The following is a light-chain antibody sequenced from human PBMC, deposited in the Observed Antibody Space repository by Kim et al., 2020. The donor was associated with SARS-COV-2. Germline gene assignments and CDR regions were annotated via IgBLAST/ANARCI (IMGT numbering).Light chain of an antibody. CDR3: LLYYGGRRV. CDR2: DTS. Sequence: GGTVTLPCDSTTGSVTSGHYAFWFQQRPGQAPKTLIYDTSKRQSWTPSRFSGSLRGGKAALTLSGAQAEDEADYYCLLYYGGRRVFGGGTQLTVL. J-gene: IGLJ2*01. CDR1: TGSVTSGHY. V-gene: IGLV7-46*01.